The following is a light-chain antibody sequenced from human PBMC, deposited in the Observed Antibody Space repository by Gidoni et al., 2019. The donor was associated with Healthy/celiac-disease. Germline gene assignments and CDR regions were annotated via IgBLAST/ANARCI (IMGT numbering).Light chain of an antibody. V-gene: IGKV3-11*01. CDR3: QQRSNWPPT. CDR2: DAS. Sequence: EIVLTQSAATLSLSPGERATLSCRALQSVSSYLAWYQQKPGQAPRLRIYDASNRATGIPARFSGSGSGTDFTLTISSLEPEDFAVYYCQQRSNWPPTFGGGTKVEIK. CDR1: QSVSSY. J-gene: IGKJ4*01.